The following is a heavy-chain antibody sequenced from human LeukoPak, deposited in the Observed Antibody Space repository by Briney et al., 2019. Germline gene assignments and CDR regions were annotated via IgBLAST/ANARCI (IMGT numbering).Heavy chain of an antibody. CDR1: GGTFSSYA. Sequence: SVKVSCKASGGTFSSYAISWVRLAPGQGLEWMGRIIPIFGTANYAQKFQGRVTITTDESTSTAYMELSSLRPEDTAVYYCASADSSGYYPHDYWGQGTLVTVSS. J-gene: IGHJ4*02. D-gene: IGHD3-22*01. CDR3: ASADSSGYYPHDY. CDR2: IIPIFGTA. V-gene: IGHV1-69*05.